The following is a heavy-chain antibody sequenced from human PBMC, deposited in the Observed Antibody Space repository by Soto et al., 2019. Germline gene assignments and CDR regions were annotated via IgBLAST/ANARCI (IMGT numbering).Heavy chain of an antibody. CDR1: GGSISSGGYY. CDR2: IYYSGST. J-gene: IGHJ6*02. CDR3: ARGRADNYYGMDV. Sequence: SETLSLTCTVSGGSISSGGYYWSWLRQHPGKGLEWIGYIYYSGSTYYNPSLKSRVTISVDTSKNQLSLKLSSVTAADTAVYYCARGRADNYYGMDVWGQGTRVTVCS. V-gene: IGHV4-31*03.